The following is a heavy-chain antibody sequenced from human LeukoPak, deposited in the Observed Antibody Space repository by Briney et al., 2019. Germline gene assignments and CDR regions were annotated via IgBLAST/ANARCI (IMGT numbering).Heavy chain of an antibody. CDR2: IYTSGST. D-gene: IGHD2/OR15-2a*01. V-gene: IGHV4-61*02. J-gene: IGHJ3*02. Sequence: SQTLSLTCTVSGDSIGTGSHYWSWIRQPAGKGLEWIGRIYTSGSTNYNPSLKSRVTISVDTSKNQFSLRLSSVTAADTAVYYCASLTWAFDMWGQGTMVTVSS. CDR1: GDSIGTGSHY. CDR3: ASLTWAFDM.